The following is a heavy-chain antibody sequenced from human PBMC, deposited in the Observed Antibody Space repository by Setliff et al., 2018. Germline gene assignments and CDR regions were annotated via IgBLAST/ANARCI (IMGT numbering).Heavy chain of an antibody. CDR3: ARGKTFFGAFIRAFDI. CDR2: IYYSGNT. CDR1: GGSIDSHY. Sequence: TLSLTCSVSGGSIDSHYWSWIRQPPGKGLEWIGSIYYSGNTNYNPSLKSRVTISIDTSKNQFSLKLGSVTAADTAVYHCARGKTFFGAFIRAFDIWGQGRMGTV. D-gene: IGHD3-3*01. V-gene: IGHV4-59*11. J-gene: IGHJ3*02.